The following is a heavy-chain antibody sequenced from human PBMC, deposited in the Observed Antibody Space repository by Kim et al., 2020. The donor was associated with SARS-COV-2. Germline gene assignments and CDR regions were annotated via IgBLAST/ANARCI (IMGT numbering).Heavy chain of an antibody. J-gene: IGHJ5*02. CDR1: GYTFSGHY. Sequence: ASVKVSCKASGYTFSGHYIHWVRQAPGQGLEWMGRMNPNSGGTNYAQKFQGRVTMTSDTSISTAYMELSRLTYDDTAVYYCARVPPSITSIGNWYDPWGRGTLVTVSS. V-gene: IGHV1-2*06. CDR2: MNPNSGGT. CDR3: ARVPPSITSIGNWYDP. D-gene: IGHD1-20*01.